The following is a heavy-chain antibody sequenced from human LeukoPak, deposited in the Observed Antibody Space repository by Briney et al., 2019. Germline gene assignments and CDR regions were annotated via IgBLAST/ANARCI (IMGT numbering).Heavy chain of an antibody. CDR1: GGSISSYY. D-gene: IGHD3-10*01. J-gene: IGHJ2*01. CDR3: ARVARITMVRGVAWYFDL. CDR2: IYYSGST. Sequence: SETLSLTCTVSGGSISSYYWSWIRQPPGKGLEWIGYIYYSGSTNYNPSLKSRVTISVGTSKNQFSLKLSSVTAADTAVYYCARVARITMVRGVAWYFDLWGRGTLVTVSS. V-gene: IGHV4-59*01.